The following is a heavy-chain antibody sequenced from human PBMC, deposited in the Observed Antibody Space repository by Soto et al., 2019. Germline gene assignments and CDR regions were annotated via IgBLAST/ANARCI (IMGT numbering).Heavy chain of an antibody. CDR3: AKTYCSGGSCYPSFDY. Sequence: GGSLRLSCAASGFTFSSYAMSWVRQAPGKGLEWVSAISGSGGSTYYADSVKGRFTISRDNSKNTLYLQMNSLRAEDTAVYYCAKTYCSGGSCYPSFDYWGQGTLVTVSS. V-gene: IGHV3-23*01. D-gene: IGHD2-15*01. J-gene: IGHJ4*02. CDR2: ISGSGGST. CDR1: GFTFSSYA.